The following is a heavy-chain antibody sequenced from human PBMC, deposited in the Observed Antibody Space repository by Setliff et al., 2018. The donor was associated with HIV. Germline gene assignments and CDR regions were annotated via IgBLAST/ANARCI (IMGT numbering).Heavy chain of an antibody. CDR1: GDTFTRST. J-gene: IGHJ3*02. CDR3: ARDQTGVAAAAFGGGSAWSDEGFDI. Sequence: ASVKVSCKASGDTFTRSTYTWVRRAPGQGLDWMGGIIPVLGITNYAQKFQGRVTFTADESTSTAYMELSSLSSEDTAVYYCARDQTGVAAAAFGGGSAWSDEGFDIWGQGTMVTVSS. CDR2: IIPVLGIT. D-gene: IGHD6-13*01. V-gene: IGHV1-69*10.